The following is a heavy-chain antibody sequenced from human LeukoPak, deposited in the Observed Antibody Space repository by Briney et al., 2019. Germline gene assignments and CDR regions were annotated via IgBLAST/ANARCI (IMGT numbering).Heavy chain of an antibody. Sequence: GGSLRLSCAASGFSVTRNYVSWVRQAPGKGLEWVSLMYSGGGTSYADSVKGRFTVSRDTSKNTLYLQMNSLRADDTAVYYCAKCSTSAYTTGWCNWIDPWGQGTLVTVSS. D-gene: IGHD6-19*01. V-gene: IGHV3-53*01. CDR3: AKCSTSAYTTGWCNWIDP. CDR2: MYSGGGT. J-gene: IGHJ5*02. CDR1: GFSVTRNY.